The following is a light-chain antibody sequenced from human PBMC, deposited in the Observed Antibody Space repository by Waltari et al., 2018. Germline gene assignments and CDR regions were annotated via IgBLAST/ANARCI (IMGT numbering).Light chain of an antibody. Sequence: DIVLNQSSDALDVALVERATINCNSSQSVLYSSNNKNYLAWYQQKPGQPPKLLIYWASTRESGVPDRFSGSGSGTDFTLTISSLQAEDVAVYYCQQYYGPPVTFGGGTKVEIK. CDR2: WAS. CDR3: QQYYGPPVT. V-gene: IGKV4-1*01. J-gene: IGKJ4*01. CDR1: QSVLYSSNNKNY.